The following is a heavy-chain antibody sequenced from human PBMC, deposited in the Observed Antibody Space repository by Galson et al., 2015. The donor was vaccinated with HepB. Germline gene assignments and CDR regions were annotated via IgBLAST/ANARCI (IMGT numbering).Heavy chain of an antibody. CDR3: ARDGGASSGWYLAAY. CDR2: IYSGGST. J-gene: IGHJ4*02. Sequence: SLRLSCAASGFTVSSNYMSWVRQAPGKGLEWVSVIYSGGSTYYADSVKGRFTISRDNSKNTLYLQMNSLRAEDTAVYYCARDGGASSGWYLAAYWGQGTLVTVSS. CDR1: GFTVSSNY. D-gene: IGHD6-19*01. V-gene: IGHV3-66*02.